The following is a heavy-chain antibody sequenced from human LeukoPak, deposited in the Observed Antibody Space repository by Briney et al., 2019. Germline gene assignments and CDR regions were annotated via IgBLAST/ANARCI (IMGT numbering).Heavy chain of an antibody. CDR2: INGDGSRT. CDR1: KFIVSDNC. Sequence: GGSLRLSCVGSKFIVSDNCMSWVRQAPGKGLEWVSRINGDGSRTYYADSVKGRFTISRDNAKNTLHVQMNGLRAEDTAVYYCAREASQDYFDYWGQGTLVTVSS. CDR3: AREASQDYFDY. J-gene: IGHJ4*02. V-gene: IGHV3-74*01.